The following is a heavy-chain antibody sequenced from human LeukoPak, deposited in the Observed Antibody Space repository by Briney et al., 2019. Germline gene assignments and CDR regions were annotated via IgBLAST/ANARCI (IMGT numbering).Heavy chain of an antibody. CDR2: SSYDGTNK. D-gene: IGHD4-17*01. Sequence: GTSLRLSCAASGFNFRDSAMHWVRQPPGKGLEGVAVSSYDGTNKYYADSVNGRFTISRDNSKNILFLQMNNLRLEDTAVYYCAADYGDYVSPSDWGQGSLVIVSS. CDR1: GFNFRDSA. V-gene: IGHV3-30*04. J-gene: IGHJ4*02. CDR3: AADYGDYVSPSD.